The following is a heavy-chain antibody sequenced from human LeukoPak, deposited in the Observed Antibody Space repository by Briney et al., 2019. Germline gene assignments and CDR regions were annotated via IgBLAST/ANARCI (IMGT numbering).Heavy chain of an antibody. CDR3: ATLYLVNAFDI. Sequence: SETLSLTCGVSGGSFSGYFWTWIHQPPGKGLEWIGEIIDSGTTNYNPSLESRVAMSVDTSKNQVSLRLSSVTAADTAVYYCATLYLVNAFDIWGPGTLVTVSS. J-gene: IGHJ3*02. V-gene: IGHV4-34*12. CDR2: IIDSGTT. D-gene: IGHD2-2*02. CDR1: GGSFSGYF.